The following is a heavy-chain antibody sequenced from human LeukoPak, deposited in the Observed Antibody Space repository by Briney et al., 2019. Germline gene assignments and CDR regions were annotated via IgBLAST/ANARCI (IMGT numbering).Heavy chain of an antibody. J-gene: IGHJ6*02. CDR3: TKDIGKFYTSGWNYFSMDV. Sequence: GGSLRLSCAASGFNFDAYAMHWVRQAPGRGLEWVSSISLNSGIIDYADSVKGRFTISRDNAKNSLYLQINSLRAEDTALYYCTKDIGKFYTSGWNYFSMDVWGQGTTVTVSS. V-gene: IGHV3-9*01. D-gene: IGHD6-19*01. CDR1: GFNFDAYA. CDR2: ISLNSGII.